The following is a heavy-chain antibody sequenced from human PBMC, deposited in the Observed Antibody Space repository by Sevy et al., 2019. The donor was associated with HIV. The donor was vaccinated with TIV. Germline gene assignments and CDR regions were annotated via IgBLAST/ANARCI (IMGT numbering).Heavy chain of an antibody. Sequence: SETLSLTCTVSGGSISSYYWSWIRQPPGKGLEWIGYIYYSGSTNYNPSLKSRVTISVDTSKNQFSLKLSSVTAADTAVYYCARDLVGATNYFDSWGQRTLVTVSS. CDR2: IYYSGST. V-gene: IGHV4-59*01. CDR1: GGSISSYY. J-gene: IGHJ4*02. D-gene: IGHD1-26*01. CDR3: ARDLVGATNYFDS.